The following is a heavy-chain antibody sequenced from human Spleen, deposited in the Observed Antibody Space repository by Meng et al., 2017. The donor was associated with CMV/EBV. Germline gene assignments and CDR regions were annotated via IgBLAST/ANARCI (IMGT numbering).Heavy chain of an antibody. D-gene: IGHD1-1*01. CDR3: ARDWKRIYYYGVDV. J-gene: IGHJ6*02. Sequence: SETLSLTCTVSGYSISSGYDWGWIRQPPGKGLEWIGSIYHSGSTYYNPSPKSRVTISVDTSKNQFSLNLNSVTAADTAVYYCARDWKRIYYYGVDVWGQGTTVTVSS. CDR2: IYHSGST. CDR1: GYSISSGYD. V-gene: IGHV4-38-2*02.